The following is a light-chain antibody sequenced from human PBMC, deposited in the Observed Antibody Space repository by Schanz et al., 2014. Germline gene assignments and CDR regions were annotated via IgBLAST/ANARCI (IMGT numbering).Light chain of an antibody. J-gene: IGKJ1*01. CDR3: QQYGSSRWT. V-gene: IGKV3-20*01. CDR1: QSIANY. Sequence: ETVLTQSPVTLSLSPGETATLSCRASQSIANYLAWHQQKPGQAPRLLIYDASDRATGIPDRFSGSGSGTDFTLTISRLEPEDFAVYYCQQYGSSRWTFGQGTKVEIK. CDR2: DAS.